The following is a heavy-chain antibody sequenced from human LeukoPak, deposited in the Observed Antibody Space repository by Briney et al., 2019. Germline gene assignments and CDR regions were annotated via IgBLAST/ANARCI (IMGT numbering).Heavy chain of an antibody. D-gene: IGHD3-10*01. CDR3: ARGGAVPTYYSASGLFVRGVMDV. CDR1: GYTFTGYY. Sequence: ASVKVSCKASGYTFTGYYIHCVRQAPGQGLEWMGWINPNTGDSNYAQKFKGRVTMTRDTSISTAYMELSRLRSDDTAVYYCARGGAVPTYYSASGLFVRGVMDVWGQGTTVTVSS. CDR2: INPNTGDS. J-gene: IGHJ6*02. V-gene: IGHV1-2*02.